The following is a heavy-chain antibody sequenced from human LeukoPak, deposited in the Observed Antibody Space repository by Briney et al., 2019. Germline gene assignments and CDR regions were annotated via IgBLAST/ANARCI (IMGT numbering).Heavy chain of an antibody. CDR2: INWRGDEA. V-gene: IGHV3-20*01. D-gene: IGHD5-12*01. CDR1: GFTFDDYG. Sequence: GGSLRLSCAASGFTFDDYGMTWVRQIAGKGLEWVAGINWRGDEAGYGDSVKGRFTVSRDNAKNSVYLQMNSLRVEDTALYKCVRSQVADGPNQYYLDLWGQGTLVTVSS. CDR3: VRSQVADGPNQYYLDL. J-gene: IGHJ4*02.